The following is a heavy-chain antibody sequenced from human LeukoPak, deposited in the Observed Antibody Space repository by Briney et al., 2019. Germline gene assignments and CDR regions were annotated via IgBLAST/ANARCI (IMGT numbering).Heavy chain of an antibody. J-gene: IGHJ4*02. Sequence: SETLSLTCAVSGGSISSSNWWSWVRQPPGKGLEWIGEIYHSGSTNYNPSLKSRVTISVDTSKNQFSLKLSSVTAADTAVYYCARAPYYDFWSGSYPSYFDYWGQGTLVTVSS. CDR2: IYHSGST. CDR3: ARAPYYDFWSGSYPSYFDY. V-gene: IGHV4-4*02. D-gene: IGHD3-3*01. CDR1: GGSISSSNW.